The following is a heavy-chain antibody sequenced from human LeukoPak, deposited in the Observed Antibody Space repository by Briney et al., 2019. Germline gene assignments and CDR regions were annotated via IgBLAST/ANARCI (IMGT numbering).Heavy chain of an antibody. D-gene: IGHD3-3*01. Sequence: NSSETLSLTCTLSGGSISTYYWSWIRQPPGKGLEWIGYIYYSGSSGYNPSLKSRGTISVDTSKNQFSLKLSSVTAADTADYYCARGSITVVPAFDIWGQGTMVTVSS. J-gene: IGHJ3*02. CDR2: IYYSGSS. CDR1: GGSISTYY. CDR3: ARGSITVVPAFDI. V-gene: IGHV4-59*12.